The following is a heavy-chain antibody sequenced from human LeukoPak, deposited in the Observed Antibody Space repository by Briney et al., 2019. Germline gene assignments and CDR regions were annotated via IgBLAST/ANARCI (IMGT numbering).Heavy chain of an antibody. D-gene: IGHD3-10*01. CDR2: INHSGST. Sequence: SETLSLTCAVYGGSFSGYYWSWIRQPPGKGLEWIGEINHSGSTNYNPSLKSRVTISVDTSKNQFSLKLSSVTAADTAVYYCARGLLAPDHYYGSGSYIDYWGQGTLVTVSS. CDR3: ARGLLAPDHYYGSGSYIDY. CDR1: GGSFSGYY. J-gene: IGHJ4*02. V-gene: IGHV4-34*01.